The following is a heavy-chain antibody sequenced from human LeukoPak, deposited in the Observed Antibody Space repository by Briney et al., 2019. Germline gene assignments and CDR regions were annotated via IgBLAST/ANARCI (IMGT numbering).Heavy chain of an antibody. J-gene: IGHJ4*02. V-gene: IGHV1-46*01. Sequence: ASVKVSCKASGYTFTSYYMHWVRQAPGQGLEWMGIINASGGSTSYAQKFQGRVTMTRDTSTRTVYMELSSLRSEDTAVYSCARKPMVRGAQFDYWGQGTLVTVSS. D-gene: IGHD3-10*01. CDR1: GYTFTSYY. CDR3: ARKPMVRGAQFDY. CDR2: INASGGST.